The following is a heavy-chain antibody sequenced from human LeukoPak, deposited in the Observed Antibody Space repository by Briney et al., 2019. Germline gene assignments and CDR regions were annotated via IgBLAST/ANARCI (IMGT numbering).Heavy chain of an antibody. V-gene: IGHV4-39*07. J-gene: IGHJ4*02. CDR2: MYYSGST. Sequence: SETLSLTCTVSGGSISSSSYYWGWIRQPPGKGLEWIGSMYYSGSTYYNPSLKSRVTISVDASKNQFSLKLSSVTAADTAVYYCARDGEAGWGQGTLVTVSS. CDR3: ARDGEAG. D-gene: IGHD3-10*01. CDR1: GGSISSSSYY.